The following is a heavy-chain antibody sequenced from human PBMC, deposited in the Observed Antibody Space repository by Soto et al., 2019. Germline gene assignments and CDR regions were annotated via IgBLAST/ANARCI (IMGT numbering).Heavy chain of an antibody. D-gene: IGHD1-26*01. Sequence: ASVKVSCKASGYTFTSYGISWVRQAPGQGLEWMGWISAYNGNTNYAQKLQGRVTVTRDTSTSTAYMELRSLRSDDTAVYYCARDLGGSYYAPVDYWGQGTLVTVSS. CDR2: ISAYNGNT. J-gene: IGHJ4*02. CDR3: ARDLGGSYYAPVDY. CDR1: GYTFTSYG. V-gene: IGHV1-18*01.